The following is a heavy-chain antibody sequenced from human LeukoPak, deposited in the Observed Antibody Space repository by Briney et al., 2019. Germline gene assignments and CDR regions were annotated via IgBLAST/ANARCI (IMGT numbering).Heavy chain of an antibody. CDR1: GGSISSGDYS. V-gene: IGHV4-30-2*01. CDR3: ARESRWFDP. J-gene: IGHJ5*02. CDR2: IYHSGST. Sequence: PSETLSLTCAVSGGSISSGDYSWSWIRQPPGKGLEWIGYIYHSGSTYYNPSLKSRVTISVDRSKNQFSLKLSSVTAADTAVYYCARESRWFDPWGQGTLVTVSS.